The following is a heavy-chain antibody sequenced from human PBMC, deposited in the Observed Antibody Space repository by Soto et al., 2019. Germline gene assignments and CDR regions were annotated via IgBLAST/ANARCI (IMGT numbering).Heavy chain of an antibody. CDR2: IGTHNGDT. CDR1: GYIFTDYG. D-gene: IGHD3-3*01. J-gene: IGHJ4*02. CDR3: ASRDFLDF. Sequence: QVQLVQSGAEVKKPGASVQVSCKASGYIFTDYGFSWVRQAPGQGLEWMGWIGTHNGDTKYAQKFQGRVNMTTDTSTRTAYMELRSLRYDDTAVYYCASRDFLDFWGQGTLVTVSS. V-gene: IGHV1-18*01.